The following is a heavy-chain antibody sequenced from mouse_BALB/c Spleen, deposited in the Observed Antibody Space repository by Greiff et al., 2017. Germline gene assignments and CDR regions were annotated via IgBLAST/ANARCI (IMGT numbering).Heavy chain of an antibody. J-gene: IGHJ4*01. CDR1: GYTFTSYW. D-gene: IGHD1-1*01. V-gene: IGHV1-7*01. Sequence: QVQLKESGADLAKPGASVKMSCKASGYTFTSYWMHWVKQRPGQGLEWIGYINPSTGYTEYNQKFKDKATLTADKSSSTAYMQLSSLTSEDSAVYYCARKLLRFAMDYWGQGTSVTVSS. CDR2: INPSTGYT. CDR3: ARKLLRFAMDY.